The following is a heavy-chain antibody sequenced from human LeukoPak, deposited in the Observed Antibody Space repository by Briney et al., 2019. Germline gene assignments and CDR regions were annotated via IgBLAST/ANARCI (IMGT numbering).Heavy chain of an antibody. CDR3: ARERYYYGSGSYYYFDY. Sequence: GGSLRLSCAASGFTVSSNYMSWVRQAPGKGLEWVSVIYSGGSTYYADSVKGRFTISRDNSKNTLYLQKNSLRAEDTAVYYCARERYYYGSGSYYYFDYWGQGTLVAVSS. J-gene: IGHJ4*02. V-gene: IGHV3-66*01. D-gene: IGHD3-10*01. CDR2: IYSGGST. CDR1: GFTVSSNY.